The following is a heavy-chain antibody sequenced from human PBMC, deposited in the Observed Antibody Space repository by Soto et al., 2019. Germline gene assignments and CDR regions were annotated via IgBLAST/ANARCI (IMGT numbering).Heavy chain of an antibody. CDR2: ISSSSSTI. J-gene: IGHJ5*02. Sequence: EVQLVESGGGLVQPGGSLRLSCAASGFTFSSYSMNWVRQAPGKGLEWVSYISSSSSTIYYADSVKGRFTISRDNAKHSLFLQMNRLRAEDTAVYYCARHPERIAQIGWFEPWGQGTLGTVSS. CDR1: GFTFSSYS. CDR3: ARHPERIAQIGWFEP. V-gene: IGHV3-48*01. D-gene: IGHD6-13*01.